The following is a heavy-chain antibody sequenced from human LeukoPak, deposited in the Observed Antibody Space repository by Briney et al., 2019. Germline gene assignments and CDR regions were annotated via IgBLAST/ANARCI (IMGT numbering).Heavy chain of an antibody. D-gene: IGHD4-17*01. Sequence: SETLSLTCTVSGGSISPKTYYWGWIRQPPGKGLEWIGSIDFSGSPDYSSSLKSRVTISLDTSMRQFSLKLSYVTAADTAVYYCARGEGDYGDYSDYWGQGILVTVSS. CDR1: GGSISPKTYY. J-gene: IGHJ4*02. CDR2: IDFSGSP. CDR3: ARGEGDYGDYSDY. V-gene: IGHV4-39*01.